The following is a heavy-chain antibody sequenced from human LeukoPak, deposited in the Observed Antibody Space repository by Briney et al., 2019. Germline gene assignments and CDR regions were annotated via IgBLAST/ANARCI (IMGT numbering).Heavy chain of an antibody. J-gene: IGHJ6*02. CDR1: GGTFSSYA. Sequence: GASVKVSCKASGGTFSSYAISWVRQAPGQGLEWMGRIIPILGIANYAQKFQGRVTITADKSTSTAYMELSSLRSEDTAVYYCARVMQAHSSGWQYYYYYGMDVWGQGTTVTVSS. V-gene: IGHV1-69*04. D-gene: IGHD6-19*01. CDR2: IIPILGIA. CDR3: ARVMQAHSSGWQYYYYYGMDV.